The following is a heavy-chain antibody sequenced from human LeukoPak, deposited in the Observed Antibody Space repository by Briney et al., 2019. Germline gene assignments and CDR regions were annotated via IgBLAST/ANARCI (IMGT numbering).Heavy chain of an antibody. Sequence: SETLSLTCAVSGGSFSNYDWSWIRQPPGQGPEWIGQINYSGNTNYNPSLKSRVTISIDTSRNQFSLKMRSVTAADTAVYYCARIQQLLLNDAFDIWGQGTVVTVSS. CDR2: INYSGNT. D-gene: IGHD2-15*01. J-gene: IGHJ3*02. CDR1: GGSFSNYD. CDR3: ARIQQLLLNDAFDI. V-gene: IGHV4-34*01.